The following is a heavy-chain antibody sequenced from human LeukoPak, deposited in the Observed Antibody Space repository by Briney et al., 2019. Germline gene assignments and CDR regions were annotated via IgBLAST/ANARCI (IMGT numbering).Heavy chain of an antibody. CDR1: GFTFSTYG. CDR2: IRYDGSNK. D-gene: IGHD1-14*01. J-gene: IGHJ5*02. CDR3: AKDTTPPKAGFDP. V-gene: IGHV3-30*02. Sequence: GGSLRLSCAASGFTFSTYGMHWVRQAPGKGLEWVAFIRYDGSNKYYADSVKGRFTISRDNSKNTLYPQMNSLRAEDTAVYYCAKDTTPPKAGFDPWGQGTLVIVSS.